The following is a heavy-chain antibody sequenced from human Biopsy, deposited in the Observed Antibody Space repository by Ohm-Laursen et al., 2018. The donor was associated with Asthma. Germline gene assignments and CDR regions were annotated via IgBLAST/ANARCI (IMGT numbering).Heavy chain of an antibody. D-gene: IGHD3-22*01. CDR1: GFAVSRDH. Sequence: LRLSCAASGFAVSRDHMFWVRQAPGKGLEWVSVIYSGGTPHTADSVRGRFTISRDYSKNTLYLQMHSLRAEDTAVYYCARGDSSNWSHYYFDYWGQGTLVTVSS. V-gene: IGHV3-53*01. CDR3: ARGDSSNWSHYYFDY. CDR2: IYSGGTP. J-gene: IGHJ4*02.